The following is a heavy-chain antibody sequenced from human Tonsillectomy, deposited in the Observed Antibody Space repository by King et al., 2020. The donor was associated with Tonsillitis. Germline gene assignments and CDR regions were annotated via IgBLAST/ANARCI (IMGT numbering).Heavy chain of an antibody. CDR1: GYTFTGYY. CDR2: TNPNSGGT. Sequence: AQLVQSGAEVKKPGASVKVSCKASGYTFTGYYIHWVRQAPGQGLEWMGWTNPNSGGTNYAQNFQGRVTMTRDTSISTAYMELSRLRSDDTAVYYCARDLPHDSGDYLEAYPSRWFDPWGQGTLVTVSS. CDR3: ARDLPHDSGDYLEAYPSRWFDP. V-gene: IGHV1-2*02. J-gene: IGHJ5*02. D-gene: IGHD4-17*01.